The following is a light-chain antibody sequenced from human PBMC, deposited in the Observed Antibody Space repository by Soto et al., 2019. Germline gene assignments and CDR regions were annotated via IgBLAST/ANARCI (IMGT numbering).Light chain of an antibody. J-gene: IGLJ1*01. V-gene: IGLV1-40*01. CDR2: NNN. CDR1: SSNIGAVYD. CDR3: QSYDRSLTGFYV. Sequence: QSALTQPPSVSGSPGQSVTIACAWISSNIGAVYDVHWYQQLPGTVPKLVIFNNNNRPSGVPARFPGSKSATSASLAITGLQAEDEAEYYCQSYDRSLTGFYVFGTGTKVTVL.